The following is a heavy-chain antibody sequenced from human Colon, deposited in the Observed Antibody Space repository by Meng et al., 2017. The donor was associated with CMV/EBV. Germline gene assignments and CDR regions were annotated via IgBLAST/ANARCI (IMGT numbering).Heavy chain of an antibody. D-gene: IGHD1-26*01. Sequence: GGSLRLSCAASGFTFDGYAMSWVRQAPGKGLEWVSVIHGSGRSSSSADSVKGRFSISRDNSKNTLYLQMRNLRAEDTAVYYCARLLVGALDTHAFDMWGRGTMVTVSS. CDR1: GFTFDGYA. J-gene: IGHJ3*02. V-gene: IGHV3-23*03. CDR2: IHGSGRSS. CDR3: ARLLVGALDTHAFDM.